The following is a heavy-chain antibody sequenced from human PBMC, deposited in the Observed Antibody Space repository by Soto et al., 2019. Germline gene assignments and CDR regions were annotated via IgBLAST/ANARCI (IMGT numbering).Heavy chain of an antibody. Sequence: QVQLQQWGAGLLKPSETLSLTCAVYGGSFSGYYWSWIRQTPGKGLEWIGEVNHIGITNYSPSHKSRVTLSADISRNQFSLKLSSVTVADTAIYYCARKGALLIGDQGVYFQHWGQGTPVTVSS. V-gene: IGHV4-34*01. CDR3: ARKGALLIGDQGVYFQH. J-gene: IGHJ1*01. D-gene: IGHD4-17*01. CDR1: GGSFSGYY. CDR2: VNHIGIT.